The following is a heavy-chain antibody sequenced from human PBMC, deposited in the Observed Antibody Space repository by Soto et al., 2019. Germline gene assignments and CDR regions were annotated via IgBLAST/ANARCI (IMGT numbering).Heavy chain of an antibody. CDR2: IIPILDIA. J-gene: IGHJ4*02. CDR1: GGNFNTYT. Sequence: QVQLLQSGTEVKKPGSSAKVSCRASGGNFNTYTISWVQQAPGQGLEWLGRIIPILDIASYAQKFQGRVHITADKSTNTVYMELSSLRSEDTAVYFCARSLGLCTGSGCRDYWGQGTLVSVSP. D-gene: IGHD2-8*02. V-gene: IGHV1-69*02. CDR3: ARSLGLCTGSGCRDY.